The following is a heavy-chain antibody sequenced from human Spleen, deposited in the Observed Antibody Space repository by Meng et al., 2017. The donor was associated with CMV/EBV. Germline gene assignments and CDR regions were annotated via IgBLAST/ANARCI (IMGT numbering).Heavy chain of an antibody. CDR2: MYYTGTT. V-gene: IGHV4-39*07. Sequence: QLQRPESGPGLVTPSETLSLTCSVSGGSLSSSTYYWGWIRQPPGKGLEWIGTMYYTGTTYYNPSLKSRVTISLNTSKNQFSLKLTSLTAADTAMYYCGSVKRLGIDHWGQGTLVTVSS. CDR1: GGSLSSSTYY. J-gene: IGHJ4*02. CDR3: GSVKRLGIDH. D-gene: IGHD1-1*01.